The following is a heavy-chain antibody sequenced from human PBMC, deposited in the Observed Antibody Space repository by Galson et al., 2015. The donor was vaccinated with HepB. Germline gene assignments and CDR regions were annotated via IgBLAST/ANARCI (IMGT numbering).Heavy chain of an antibody. CDR1: GYTFTSYY. V-gene: IGHV1-46*01. J-gene: IGHJ3*02. Sequence: SVKVSCKASGYTFTSYYMHWVRQAPGQGLEWMGIINPSGGSTSYAQKFQGRVTMTRDTSTSTVYMELSSLRSEDTAVYYCARDQDSSSWYRGAFDIWGQGTMVTVSS. CDR2: INPSGGST. D-gene: IGHD6-13*01. CDR3: ARDQDSSSWYRGAFDI.